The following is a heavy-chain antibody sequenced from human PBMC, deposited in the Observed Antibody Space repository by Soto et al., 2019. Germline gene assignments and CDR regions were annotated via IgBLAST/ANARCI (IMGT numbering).Heavy chain of an antibody. CDR3: AREKEISQPLTVAQYCY. V-gene: IGHV1-18*04. D-gene: IGHD6-19*01. CDR2: ISTYTGNT. Sequence: QVQLVQSGAEVKKPGASVRVSCKASGYTFSSYAITWVRQAPGQGLEWMGWISTYTGNTNYAQKREGRATMTTDASTRTAYMEMRSLRSDDTAVYYCAREKEISQPLTVAQYCYWGQGTLVTVSS. J-gene: IGHJ4*02. CDR1: GYTFSSYA.